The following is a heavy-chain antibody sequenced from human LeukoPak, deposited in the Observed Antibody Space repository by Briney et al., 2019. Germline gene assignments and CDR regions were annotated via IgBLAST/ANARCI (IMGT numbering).Heavy chain of an antibody. J-gene: IGHJ6*02. CDR1: GGPINSYW. Sequence: SETLSLTCTVSGGPINSYWWSWIRQPPGKALEWIGYISDIGSTDYTPSLKSRATISVDTSKNRFSLKVRSVTAADTAVYYCGTADTLHRDRYGTDVWGRGTTVTVSS. D-gene: IGHD2-21*02. CDR3: GTADTLHRDRYGTDV. V-gene: IGHV4-59*08. CDR2: ISDIGST.